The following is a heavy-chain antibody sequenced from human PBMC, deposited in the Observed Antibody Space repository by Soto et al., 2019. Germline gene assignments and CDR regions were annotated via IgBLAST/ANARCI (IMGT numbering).Heavy chain of an antibody. Sequence: QVHLQESGPGLLKPSETLSLTCTVSGVSVSSYYWSWIRQSPGKGLEWLAYIFYSRSINYKPSLKSRAFVSVDTSRNQFSPRLSSLTAADTAFYYCARGGVAVTDKSPYYFDQWGQGTLVTVS. V-gene: IGHV4-59*02. CDR2: IFYSRSI. D-gene: IGHD6-19*01. CDR3: ARGGVAVTDKSPYYFDQ. CDR1: GVSVSSYY. J-gene: IGHJ4*02.